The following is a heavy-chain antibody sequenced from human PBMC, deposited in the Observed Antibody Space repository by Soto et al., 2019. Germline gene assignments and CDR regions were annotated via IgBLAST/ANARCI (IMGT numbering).Heavy chain of an antibody. CDR3: ARESQYYESSDRYFDY. CDR1: GDSVSGNSAA. V-gene: IGHV6-1*01. J-gene: IGHJ4*02. Sequence: SQTLSLTCAISGDSVSGNSAAWNWIRQSPSRGLEWLGRTYYRSKWYNDYSVSVKSRITVTPDTSKNQFSLHLKSVTPEDTAVYYCARESQYYESSDRYFDYWGQGALVTVSS. CDR2: TYYRSKWYN. D-gene: IGHD3-16*01.